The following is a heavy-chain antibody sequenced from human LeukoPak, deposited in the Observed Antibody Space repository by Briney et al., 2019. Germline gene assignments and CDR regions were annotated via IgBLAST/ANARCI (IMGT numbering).Heavy chain of an antibody. CDR2: ISGSGGST. J-gene: IGHJ4*02. CDR3: AKTPYSSGRSPFDY. V-gene: IGHV3-23*01. CDR1: GFTFSSYA. Sequence: GGSLRLSCAASGFTFSSYAMSWVRQAPGKGLEWVSAISGSGGSTYYADSVKGRFTISRDNSKNALYLQMNSVRDEDTAFYYCAKTPYSSGRSPFDYWGQGTLVTVSS. D-gene: IGHD6-19*01.